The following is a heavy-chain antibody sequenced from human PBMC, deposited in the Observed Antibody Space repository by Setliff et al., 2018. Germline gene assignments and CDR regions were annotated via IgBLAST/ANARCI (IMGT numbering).Heavy chain of an antibody. V-gene: IGHV1-18*04. CDR3: SRLVRFCTRTSCQRLSGDEY. Sequence: GASVKVSCKASGHTLTGYYMHWVRQAPGQGLEWVGWISPYTGKTYLAPKFQDRVTLTADTSTTTAYLQLTNLRSDDTAIYFCSRLVRFCTRTSCQRLSGDEYWGQGALVTVSS. CDR2: ISPYTGKT. CDR1: GHTLTGYY. D-gene: IGHD2-2*01. J-gene: IGHJ4*02.